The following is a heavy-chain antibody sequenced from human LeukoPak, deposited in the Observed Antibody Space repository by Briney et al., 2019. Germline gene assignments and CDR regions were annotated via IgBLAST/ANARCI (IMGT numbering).Heavy chain of an antibody. V-gene: IGHV4-59*01. CDR2: IYYRGST. CDR3: ARECRASSCSNL. D-gene: IGHD2-15*01. J-gene: IGHJ4*02. Sequence: PSETLSLTCTVSGGSISSYYWSWIRQPPGKGLEWVGYIYYRGSTNYNPSLKGRVTISVDPSKNQFSLKLSSVTAADTAVYYCARECRASSCSNLWGQGTLVTVSS. CDR1: GGSISSYY.